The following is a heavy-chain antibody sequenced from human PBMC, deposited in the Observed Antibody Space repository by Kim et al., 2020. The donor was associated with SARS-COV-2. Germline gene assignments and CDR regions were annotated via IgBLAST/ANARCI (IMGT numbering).Heavy chain of an antibody. CDR2: ISSSSSHI. Sequence: GGSMRLSCAASGFTFSSYSMNWVRQAPGKGLEWVSSISSSSSHIYYADSAKGRFTISRDNAKNSLYLQMNSLRAEDTAVYYCARDPMVEYYYYYYGMDVWGQGTTVTVSS. CDR1: GFTFSSYS. D-gene: IGHD3-10*01. J-gene: IGHJ6*02. V-gene: IGHV3-21*01. CDR3: ARDPMVEYYYYYYGMDV.